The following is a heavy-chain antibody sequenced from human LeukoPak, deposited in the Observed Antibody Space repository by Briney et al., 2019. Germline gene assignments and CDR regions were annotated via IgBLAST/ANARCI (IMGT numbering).Heavy chain of an antibody. D-gene: IGHD3-22*01. CDR3: ARTYYYDSSGYYYGY. Sequence: ASVKVSCKASGYTFTGYYMHWVRQAPGQGLEWMGRINPNSGGTNYAQKFQGRVTMTRDTSISTAYMELSRLRSDETAVYYCARTYYYDSSGYYYGYWGQGTLVTVSS. CDR1: GYTFTGYY. CDR2: INPNSGGT. J-gene: IGHJ4*02. V-gene: IGHV1-2*02.